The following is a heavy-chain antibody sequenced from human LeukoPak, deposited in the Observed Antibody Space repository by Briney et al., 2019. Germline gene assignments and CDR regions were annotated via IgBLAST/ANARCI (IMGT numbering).Heavy chain of an antibody. J-gene: IGHJ4*02. CDR1: GFTFSSYA. Sequence: GGSLRLSCAASGFTFSSYAMSWVRQALGKGLEWVSAISGSGGSTYYADSVKGRFTISRDNSKNTLYLQMNSLRAEDTAVYYCANDVDSSAVGPENDYWGQGTLVTVSS. D-gene: IGHD3-22*01. CDR3: ANDVDSSAVGPENDY. V-gene: IGHV3-23*01. CDR2: ISGSGGST.